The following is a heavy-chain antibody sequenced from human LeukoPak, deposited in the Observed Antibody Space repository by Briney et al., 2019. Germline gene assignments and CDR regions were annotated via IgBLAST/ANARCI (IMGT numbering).Heavy chain of an antibody. CDR3: ARIGIQLWFDY. CDR1: GFSLSTSGVG. V-gene: IGHV2-5*02. D-gene: IGHD5-18*01. CDR2: IYWDEDK. J-gene: IGHJ4*02. Sequence: SGPTLVKPTQTLTLTCTFSGFSLSTSGVGVGWIRQPPGKALEWLALIYWDEDKRYSPSLKSRLTITKDTSKNQVVLTMTNMDPEDTATYYCARIGIQLWFDYWGQGTLVTVSS.